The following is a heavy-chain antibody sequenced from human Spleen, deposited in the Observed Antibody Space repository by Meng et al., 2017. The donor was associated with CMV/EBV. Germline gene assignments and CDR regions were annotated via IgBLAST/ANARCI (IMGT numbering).Heavy chain of an antibody. CDR3: ARGRACRSTSCQFYLDF. Sequence: SGGTFSDGLSWVRQAHGQGLEWMGGIIPIYGGSTYAQKFQGRVTITRDESTRTAYMELSSLRSADTAVYYCARGRACRSTSCQFYLDFWGQGTLVTVSS. CDR2: IIPIYGGS. CDR1: GGTFSDG. D-gene: IGHD2-2*01. J-gene: IGHJ4*02. V-gene: IGHV1-69*05.